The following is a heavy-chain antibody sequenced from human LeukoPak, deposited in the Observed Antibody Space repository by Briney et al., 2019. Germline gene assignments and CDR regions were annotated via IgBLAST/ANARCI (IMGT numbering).Heavy chain of an antibody. CDR1: GGTFSSYA. CDR3: ARDRGGYSSGWYVGNDY. Sequence: ASVKVSCKASGGTFSSYAISWVRQAPGQGLEWMGWISAYNGNTNYAQKLQGRVTMTTDTSTSTAYMELRSLRSDDTAVYYCARDRGGYSSGWYVGNDYWGQGTLVTVSS. CDR2: ISAYNGNT. D-gene: IGHD6-19*01. V-gene: IGHV1-18*01. J-gene: IGHJ4*02.